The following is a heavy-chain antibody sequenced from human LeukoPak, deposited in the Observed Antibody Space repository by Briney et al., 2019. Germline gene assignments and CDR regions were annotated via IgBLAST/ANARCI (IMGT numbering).Heavy chain of an antibody. D-gene: IGHD3-10*01. Sequence: ASVKVSCKASGYTFTSYYKHWVRQAPGQGLEWMGRINPNSGGTNYAQKFQGRVTMTRDTSISTAYMELSRLRSDDTAVYYCARARGTSGSYFREDFDYWGQGTLVTVSS. CDR1: GYTFTSYY. CDR3: ARARGTSGSYFREDFDY. V-gene: IGHV1-2*06. CDR2: INPNSGGT. J-gene: IGHJ4*02.